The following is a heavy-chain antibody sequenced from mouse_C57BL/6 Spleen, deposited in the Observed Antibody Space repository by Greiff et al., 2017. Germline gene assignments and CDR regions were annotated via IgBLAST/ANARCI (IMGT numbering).Heavy chain of an antibody. CDR3: ARRILSYDYDWYFDV. CDR1: GYTFTSYW. D-gene: IGHD2-4*01. Sequence: VQLQQPGAELVKPGASVKMSCKASGYTFTSYWITWVKQRPGQGLEWIGDIYPGSGSTNYNEKFKGKATFTADTSSNTAYMQLSSLTTEDSAIYYCARRILSYDYDWYFDVWGTGTTVTVSS. CDR2: IYPGSGST. V-gene: IGHV1-55*01. J-gene: IGHJ1*03.